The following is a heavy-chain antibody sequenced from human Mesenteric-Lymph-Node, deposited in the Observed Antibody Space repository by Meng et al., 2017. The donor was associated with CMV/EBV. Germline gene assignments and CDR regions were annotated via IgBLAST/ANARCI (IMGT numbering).Heavy chain of an antibody. V-gene: IGHV4-39*07. CDR2: IYYSGST. CDR1: GGSISSSSYY. Sequence: GSLRLSCTVSGGSISSSSYYWGWIRQPPGKGLEWIGSIYYSGSTYYNPSLKSRVTISVDTSKGQFSLRLRSVTAADTAVYYCTRGRYSSGWTDAYYYGLDVWGQGTTVTVSS. D-gene: IGHD6-19*01. CDR3: TRGRYSSGWTDAYYYGLDV. J-gene: IGHJ6*02.